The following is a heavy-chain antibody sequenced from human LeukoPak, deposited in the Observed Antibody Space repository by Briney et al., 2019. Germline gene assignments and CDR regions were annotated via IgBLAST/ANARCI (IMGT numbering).Heavy chain of an antibody. J-gene: IGHJ4*02. Sequence: VGSLRLSCTASGFPFSDYSMNWVRQAPGKGLEWISYIGISSGNTKYADSVRGPFTISGDKAKNSLYLQMNTLRVEETAVYYCAGDHNYAFANWGQGTLVSVSS. V-gene: IGHV3-48*01. CDR1: GFPFSDYS. D-gene: IGHD1-1*01. CDR3: AGDHNYAFAN. CDR2: IGISSGNT.